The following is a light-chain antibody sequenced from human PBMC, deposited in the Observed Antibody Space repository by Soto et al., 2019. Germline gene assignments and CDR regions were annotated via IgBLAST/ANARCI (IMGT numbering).Light chain of an antibody. V-gene: IGKV1-5*01. Sequence: DIQMTQSPSSLSASVGDRVTITCRASQSISTWLAWFQQKPGKAPKLLIYDASSLESGVPSRFSGSGSGTEFTLTIRSLQPDDFATYYCQQYNSYWTCGQGTKVDIK. CDR2: DAS. J-gene: IGKJ1*01. CDR1: QSISTW. CDR3: QQYNSYWT.